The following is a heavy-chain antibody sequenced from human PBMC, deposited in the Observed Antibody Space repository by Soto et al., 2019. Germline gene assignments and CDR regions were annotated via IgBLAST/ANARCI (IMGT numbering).Heavy chain of an antibody. V-gene: IGHV5-51*01. J-gene: IGHJ6*02. CDR3: AIHGDYGGYYDFDMDV. D-gene: IGHD4-17*01. Sequence: ESLKICCKGSGYSFSDYWIVWVRQMPGKGLEWMGMIYPGDSDTRYSPSFQGLVTISADKSIRTAYLQWSSLKASDTAMYYCAIHGDYGGYYDFDMDVWGQGITVTVSS. CDR2: IYPGDSDT. CDR1: GYSFSDYW.